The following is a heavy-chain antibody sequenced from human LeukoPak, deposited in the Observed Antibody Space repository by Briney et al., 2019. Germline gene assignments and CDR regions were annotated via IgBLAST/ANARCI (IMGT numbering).Heavy chain of an antibody. CDR3: AKSFRSTSLDY. CDR2: ISGSGGST. J-gene: IGHJ4*02. V-gene: IGHV3-23*01. CDR1: GFTFRSYG. Sequence: PGGSLRLSCAASGFTFRSYGMTRVRQAPGKGLEWVSAISGSGGSTYYADSVKGRFTISRDNSRSTLYLQMNSLRAGDTAVYYCAKSFRSTSLDYWGQGTLVTVSS. D-gene: IGHD2-2*01.